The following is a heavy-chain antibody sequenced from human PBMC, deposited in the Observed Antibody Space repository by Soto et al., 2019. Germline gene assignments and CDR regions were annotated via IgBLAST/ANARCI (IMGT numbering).Heavy chain of an antibody. V-gene: IGHV1-2*02. CDR1: GYTFTGYY. J-gene: IGHJ6*02. Sequence: QVQLVQSGAEVKKPGASVKVSCKASGYTFTGYYMHWVRQAPGQGLEWMGWINPNSGGTNYAQKLQGRVTMTRDTPISTAYMELSRLRSHDTAVYYCARDPFYGEHSGYYYYYVMDVCCQGTTVTVSS. CDR2: INPNSGGT. CDR3: ARDPFYGEHSGYYYYYVMDV. D-gene: IGHD4-17*01.